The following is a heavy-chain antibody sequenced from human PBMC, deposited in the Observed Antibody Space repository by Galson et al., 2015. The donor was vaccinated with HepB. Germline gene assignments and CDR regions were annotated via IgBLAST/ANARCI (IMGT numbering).Heavy chain of an antibody. CDR3: ARGNGEDAFDI. D-gene: IGHD7-27*01. J-gene: IGHJ3*02. Sequence: SVKVSCKASGYTFTSYAMHWVRQAPGQRLEWMGWINAGNGNTKYSQKIQGRVTITRDTSASTAYTELSSLRSEDTAVYYCARGNGEDAFDIWGQGTMVTVSS. V-gene: IGHV1-3*01. CDR2: INAGNGNT. CDR1: GYTFTSYA.